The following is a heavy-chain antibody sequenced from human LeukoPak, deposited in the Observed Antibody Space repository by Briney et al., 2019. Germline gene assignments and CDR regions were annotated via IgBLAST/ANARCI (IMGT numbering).Heavy chain of an antibody. Sequence: GGSLRLSCAASGFTFSSYAMSWVRQAPGKGLEWVSAISGSGGSTYYADSVKGRFTISRDNSKNTLYLQMDSLRAEDTAVYYCAKGTSKTTVTTNNDYWGQGTLVTVSS. CDR3: AKGTSKTTVTTNNDY. D-gene: IGHD4-17*01. CDR2: ISGSGGST. CDR1: GFTFSSYA. J-gene: IGHJ4*02. V-gene: IGHV3-23*01.